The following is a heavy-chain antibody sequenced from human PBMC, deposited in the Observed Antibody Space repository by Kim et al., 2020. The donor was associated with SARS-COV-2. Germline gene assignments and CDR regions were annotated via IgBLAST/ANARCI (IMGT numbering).Heavy chain of an antibody. V-gene: IGHV3-23*01. CDR3: AKGSTNYDYVWGSYRYTRDYYYYGMDV. J-gene: IGHJ6*02. CDR2: ISGSGGST. Sequence: GGSLRLSCAASGFTFSSYAMSWVRQAPGKGLEWVSAISGSGGSTYYADSVKGRFTISRDNSKNTLYLQMNSLRAEDTAVYYCAKGSTNYDYVWGSYRYTRDYYYYGMDVWGQGTTVTVSS. D-gene: IGHD3-16*02. CDR1: GFTFSSYA.